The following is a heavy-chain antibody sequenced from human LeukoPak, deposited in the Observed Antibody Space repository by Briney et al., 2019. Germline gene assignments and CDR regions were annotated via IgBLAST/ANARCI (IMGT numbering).Heavy chain of an antibody. CDR2: ISGSGSNS. CDR3: ARALSQQLIRYSQD. J-gene: IGHJ1*01. CDR1: GFTFDDYA. D-gene: IGHD1-1*01. V-gene: IGHV3-23*01. Sequence: GRSLRLSCAASGFTFDDYAMHWVRQAPGKGLEWVSGISGSGSNSYYADSVKGRFTISRDNSKNTLYLQMNSLRADDTAVYYCARALSQQLIRYSQDWGQGTLVTVSS.